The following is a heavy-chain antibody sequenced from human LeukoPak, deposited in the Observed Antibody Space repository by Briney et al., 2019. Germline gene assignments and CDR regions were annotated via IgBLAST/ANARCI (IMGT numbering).Heavy chain of an antibody. CDR1: GFTFSSYT. V-gene: IGHV3-74*01. D-gene: IGHD2-15*01. CDR3: ARDICSGGSCYCDY. Sequence: GGSLRLSCAASGFTFSSYTMHWVRHAPGKGLVWVSRINSDGSSTSYADSVKGRFTISRDNAKNTLYLQMNSLRAEDTAVYYCARDICSGGSCYCDYWGQGTLVTVSS. J-gene: IGHJ4*02. CDR2: INSDGSST.